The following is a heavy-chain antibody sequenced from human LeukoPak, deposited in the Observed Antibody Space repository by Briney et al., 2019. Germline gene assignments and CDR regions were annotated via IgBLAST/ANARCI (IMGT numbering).Heavy chain of an antibody. D-gene: IGHD4-17*01. Sequence: PSETLSLTCTVSGDSVSSDNYYWSWIRQPPGKGLEWIGYFHYSGSTNYNSSLKSRVTISVDTSKNQFSLKLSSVTAEDTAIYYCARALSVREFDYWGQGTLVTVSS. CDR2: FHYSGST. V-gene: IGHV4-61*01. J-gene: IGHJ4*02. CDR3: ARALSVREFDY. CDR1: GDSVSSDNYY.